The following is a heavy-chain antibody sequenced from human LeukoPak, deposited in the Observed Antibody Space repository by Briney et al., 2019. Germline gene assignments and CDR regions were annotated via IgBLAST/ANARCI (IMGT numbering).Heavy chain of an antibody. CDR3: ARDVEFGIAAAGSVDY. Sequence: ASVKVSCKASGYTFTSYAMNWVRQAPGQGLEWMGWINTNTGNPTYAQGFTGRFVFSLDTSVSTAYLQISSLKAEDTAVYYCARDVEFGIAAAGSVDYWGQGTLVTVSS. J-gene: IGHJ4*02. CDR1: GYTFTSYA. V-gene: IGHV7-4-1*02. CDR2: INTNTGNP. D-gene: IGHD6-13*01.